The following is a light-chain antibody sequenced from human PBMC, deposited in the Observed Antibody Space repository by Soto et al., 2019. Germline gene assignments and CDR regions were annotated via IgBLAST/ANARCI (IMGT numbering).Light chain of an antibody. Sequence: DTLKTRSPAILSSSVADTVTNTCWASQSIGSSFAWHQQKPVKAPKLLLSKASSLESGVPSRFSGSGSGTEFTLTISSLQPDDCATDLCHHYNSYRAFGQGTKVDIK. CDR2: KAS. J-gene: IGKJ1*01. V-gene: IGKV1-5*03. CDR3: HHYNSYRA. CDR1: QSIGSS.